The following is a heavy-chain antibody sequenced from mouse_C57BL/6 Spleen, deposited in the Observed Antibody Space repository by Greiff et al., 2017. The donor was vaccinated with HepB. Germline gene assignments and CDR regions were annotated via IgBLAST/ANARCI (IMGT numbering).Heavy chain of an antibody. J-gene: IGHJ2*01. V-gene: IGHV10-1*01. CDR2: IRSKSNNYAT. CDR1: GFSFNTYA. CDR3: VRLGSGYPYYFDY. Sequence: EVQVVEPGGGLVQPKGSLKLSCAASGFSFNTYAMNWVRQAPGKGLEWVARIRSKSNNYATYYADSVKDRFTISRDDSESMLYLQMNNLKTEDTAMYYCVRLGSGYPYYFDYWGQGTTLTVSS. D-gene: IGHD3-2*02.